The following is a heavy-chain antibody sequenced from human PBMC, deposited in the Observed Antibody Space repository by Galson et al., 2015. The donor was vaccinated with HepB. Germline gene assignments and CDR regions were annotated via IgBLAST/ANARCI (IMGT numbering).Heavy chain of an antibody. CDR2: ISEIGTTT. CDR3: AKAAGWFDP. J-gene: IGHJ5*02. CDR1: AFNFNDFY. Sequence: SLRLSCAVSAFNFNDFYMTWIRQTPGKGLEWISYISEIGTTTYYSDSVKGRFTVSRDNIKKSLFLQMNSLRAEDTAIYYCAKAAGWFDPLGQGILVTVSS. V-gene: IGHV3-11*01.